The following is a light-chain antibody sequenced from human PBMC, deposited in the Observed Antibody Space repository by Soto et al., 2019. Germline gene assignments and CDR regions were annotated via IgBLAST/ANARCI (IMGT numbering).Light chain of an antibody. CDR2: KAS. Sequence: DIQMTQSPSTLSASVGDRVTITCRASQSISSWLAWYQQKPGKAPKLLIYKASSLESGVPSKFSVSGSGTEFTLTISSLQHDDFATYYCQQYNSYSWTFGQGTKVEIK. J-gene: IGKJ1*01. V-gene: IGKV1-5*03. CDR1: QSISSW. CDR3: QQYNSYSWT.